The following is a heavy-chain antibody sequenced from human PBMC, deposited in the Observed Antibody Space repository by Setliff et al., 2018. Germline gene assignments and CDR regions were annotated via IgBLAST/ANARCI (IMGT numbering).Heavy chain of an antibody. CDR3: ARTCSGSGCYAGLES. Sequence: GGSLRLSCAASGFTFSTYRMHWVRQAPGKGLEWVAIIWDDGGYKYHADSVKGLFTISRDNSKNTLYLQMKSLRPEDTAVYYCARTCSGSGCYAGLESWGQGTPVTVSS. J-gene: IGHJ4*02. D-gene: IGHD2-15*01. CDR1: GFTFSTYR. V-gene: IGHV3-33*08. CDR2: IWDDGGYK.